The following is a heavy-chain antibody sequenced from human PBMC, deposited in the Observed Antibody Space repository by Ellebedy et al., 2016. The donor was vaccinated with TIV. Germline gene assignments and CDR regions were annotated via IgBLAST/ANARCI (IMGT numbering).Heavy chain of an antibody. Sequence: GESLKISCKASGYIFTNYWIAWVRQMPGKGLGWMGIIYTGDSATRYSPSFQGQVTMSADKSISTAYLQWSSLKASDTGIYYCARGVVVVTGQGIGDWLDPWGQGTLVTVSS. V-gene: IGHV5-51*01. CDR2: IYTGDSAT. CDR3: ARGVVVVTGQGIGDWLDP. D-gene: IGHD2-15*01. CDR1: GYIFTNYW. J-gene: IGHJ5*02.